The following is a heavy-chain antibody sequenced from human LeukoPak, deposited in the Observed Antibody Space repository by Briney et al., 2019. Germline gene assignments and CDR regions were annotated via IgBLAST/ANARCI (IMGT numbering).Heavy chain of an antibody. CDR1: GYTFTSYD. J-gene: IGHJ4*02. D-gene: IGHD3-22*01. CDR3: ARVDVAYYDSSLQPFDY. CDR2: MNPNSGNT. Sequence: GASVKVSCKASGYTFTSYDINWVRQATGQGLEWMGWMNPNSGNTGYAQKFRGRVTMTRNTSISTAYMELSSLRSEDTAVYYCARVDVAYYDSSLQPFDYWGQGTLVTVSS. V-gene: IGHV1-8*01.